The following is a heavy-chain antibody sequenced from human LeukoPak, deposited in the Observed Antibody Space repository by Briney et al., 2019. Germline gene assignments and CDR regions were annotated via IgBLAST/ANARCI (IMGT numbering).Heavy chain of an antibody. CDR1: GFTFSSYA. CDR3: AKARIAGPFFDY. CDR2: ISGSGGST. D-gene: IGHD6-13*01. V-gene: IGHV3-23*01. Sequence: GGSLRLSCAASGFTFSSYAMSWVRQAPGKGLEWVSAISGSGGSTYYADSVKGRFTISRDNSKNTLYLQMNSLRAKDTAVYYCAKARIAGPFFDYWGQGTLVTVSS. J-gene: IGHJ4*02.